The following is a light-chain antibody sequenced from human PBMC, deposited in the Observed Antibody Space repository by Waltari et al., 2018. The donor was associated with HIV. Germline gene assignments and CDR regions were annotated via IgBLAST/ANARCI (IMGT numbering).Light chain of an antibody. CDR3: CSYAGSSNWV. Sequence: QSALTQPASVSGSPGQSINISCTGSSSDVGSYNLVSWYQQHPGKAPKLMIYEDINRPSGISNRFSGSKSGNTASLTISGLHAEYEADYYCCSYAGSSNWVFGGGTKLTVL. V-gene: IGLV2-23*01. CDR2: EDI. J-gene: IGLJ3*02. CDR1: SSDVGSYNL.